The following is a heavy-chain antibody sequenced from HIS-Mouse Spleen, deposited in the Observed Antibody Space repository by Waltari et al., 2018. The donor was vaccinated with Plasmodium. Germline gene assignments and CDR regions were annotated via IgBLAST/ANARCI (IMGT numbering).Heavy chain of an antibody. D-gene: IGHD1-7*01. J-gene: IGHJ4*02. Sequence: QLQLQESGPGLVKPSETLSLTCTVSGGSISSSSYYWGWIRQPPGKGLEWIGSIYYSGSTSSNPSLKRRVTISVDTSKNQFSLKLSSVTAADTAVYYCARDRITGTSYFDYWGQGTLVTVSS. CDR3: ARDRITGTSYFDY. V-gene: IGHV4-39*07. CDR1: GGSISSSSYY. CDR2: IYYSGST.